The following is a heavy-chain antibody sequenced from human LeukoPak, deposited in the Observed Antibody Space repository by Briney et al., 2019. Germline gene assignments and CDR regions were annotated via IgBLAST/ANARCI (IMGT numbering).Heavy chain of an antibody. J-gene: IGHJ4*02. CDR2: ISGSGGST. CDR3: ASGPYCSSTSCYFEADY. V-gene: IGHV3-23*01. CDR1: GFTFSSYA. Sequence: QPGGSLRLSCAASGFTFSSYAMSWVRPAPGKGLEWVSAISGSGGSTYYADSVKGRFTISRDNSKNTLYLQMNSLRAEDTAVYYCASGPYCSSTSCYFEADYWGQGTLVTVSS. D-gene: IGHD2-2*01.